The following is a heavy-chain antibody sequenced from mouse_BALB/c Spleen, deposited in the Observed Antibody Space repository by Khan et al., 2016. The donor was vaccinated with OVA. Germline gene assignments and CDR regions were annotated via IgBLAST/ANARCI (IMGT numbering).Heavy chain of an antibody. CDR3: ARAYYGNYREAMDY. J-gene: IGHJ4*01. Sequence: QVQLKQSGPGLVAPSQSLSITCTVSGFSLTGYGVNWVRQPPGKGLEWLGMIWGGGSTDYNSALKSRLSISKDNSKSQVFLKMNSLQTDDTARYYCARAYYGNYREAMDYWGQGTSVTVSS. CDR2: IWGGGST. V-gene: IGHV2-6-7*01. D-gene: IGHD2-10*01. CDR1: GFSLTGYG.